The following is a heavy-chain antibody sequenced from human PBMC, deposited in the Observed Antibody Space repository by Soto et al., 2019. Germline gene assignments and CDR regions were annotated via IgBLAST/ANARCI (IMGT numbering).Heavy chain of an antibody. V-gene: IGHV3-30-3*01. J-gene: IGHJ4*02. CDR3: ARDRYLDSYAFDS. CDR1: GFSFSSYA. Sequence: QVLLVESGGGVVQPGRSLRLSCAASGFSFSSYAMHWVCQAPGKGLEWVAVISFEGNDKYYADSVKGRFTISRDENENTLYLQMNSLRPEDTAVYYCARDRYLDSYAFDSWGQGTLVTVSS. CDR2: ISFEGNDK. D-gene: IGHD3-9*01.